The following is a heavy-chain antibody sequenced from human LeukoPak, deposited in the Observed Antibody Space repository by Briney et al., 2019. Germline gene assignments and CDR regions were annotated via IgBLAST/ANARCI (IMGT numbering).Heavy chain of an antibody. Sequence: SVKVSCKASGGTFTSYAISWVRQAPGQGLEWMGGIIPIFGTANYAQKFQGRVTTTTHESTSTAYMELSSLRSEDTAVYYCARASPYFYCSGGSCYFHPWGQGTLVTVSS. V-gene: IGHV1-69*05. CDR1: GGTFTSYA. J-gene: IGHJ5*02. CDR2: IIPIFGTA. CDR3: ARASPYFYCSGGSCYFHP. D-gene: IGHD2-15*01.